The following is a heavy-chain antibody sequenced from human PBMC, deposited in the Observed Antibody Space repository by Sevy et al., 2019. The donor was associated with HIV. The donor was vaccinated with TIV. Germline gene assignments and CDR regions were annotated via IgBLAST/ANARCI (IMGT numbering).Heavy chain of an antibody. CDR1: GYTFTGYY. V-gene: IGHV1-2*06. CDR3: ARDRPRLRFRESVYGMDV. CDR2: INPNSGGT. J-gene: IGHJ6*02. Sequence: ASVKVSCKASGYTFTGYYMHWVRQAPGQGLEWMGRINPNSGGTNYAQKFQGRVTMTRETSISTAYMELSRLRSDDTAVYYCARDRPRLRFRESVYGMDVWGQGTTVTVSS. D-gene: IGHD3-10*01.